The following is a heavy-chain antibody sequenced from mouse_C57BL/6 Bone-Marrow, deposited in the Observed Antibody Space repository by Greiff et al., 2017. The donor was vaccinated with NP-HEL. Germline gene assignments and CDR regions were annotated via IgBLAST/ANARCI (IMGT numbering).Heavy chain of an antibody. CDR3: ARRKLRAMDY. Sequence: EVKVVESGGGLVQPGGSLKLSCAASGFTFSDYGMAWVRQAPRKGPEWVAFISNLAYSIYYADTLTGRFTIPRENAKNTLYLEMSSLRSEDTAMYYCARRKLRAMDYWGQGTSVTVSS. CDR1: GFTFSDYG. CDR2: ISNLAYSI. J-gene: IGHJ4*01. V-gene: IGHV5-15*01.